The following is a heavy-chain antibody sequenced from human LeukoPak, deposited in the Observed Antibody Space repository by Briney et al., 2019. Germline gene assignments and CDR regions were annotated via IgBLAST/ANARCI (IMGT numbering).Heavy chain of an antibody. CDR3: AREALTETTFGPYDY. CDR1: GFTFSDFC. V-gene: IGHV3-11*04. D-gene: IGHD4-17*01. CDR2: ISSSGSTK. Sequence: GGSLRLSCVASGFTFSDFCMNWVRQAPGKGLVWVSYISSSGSTKYYADSLMGRFTLSRDNAKKSLYLQMNSLRAEDTAVYYCAREALTETTFGPYDYWGQGTLVTVSS. J-gene: IGHJ4*02.